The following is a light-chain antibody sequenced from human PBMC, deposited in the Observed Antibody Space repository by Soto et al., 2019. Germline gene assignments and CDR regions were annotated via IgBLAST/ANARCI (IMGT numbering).Light chain of an antibody. J-gene: IGKJ1*01. CDR2: KAT. CDR1: QRIDTW. CDR3: QQYETFSPWT. Sequence: DIRMTQSPSTLSASIGDRVTITCRASQRIDTWLAWYQQKPGTAPKLLIYKATILQSGVPSRFSGSGSGTEFTLAISSLQPDDFATYYCQQYETFSPWTFGQGTKVDIK. V-gene: IGKV1-5*03.